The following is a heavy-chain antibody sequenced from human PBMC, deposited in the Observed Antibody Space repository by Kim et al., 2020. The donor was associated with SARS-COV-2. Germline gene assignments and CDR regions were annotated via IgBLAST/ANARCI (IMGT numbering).Heavy chain of an antibody. D-gene: IGHD3-22*01. Sequence: GGSLRLSCAASGFPFSDYGMNWVRQAPGKGLEWVSAISGSGGNTYYADSLKGRFIISRDNSKNRLYLQMNSLRAEDTAVYYCAKGFDSSGYTPTFGFWGQGTLVTVSS. V-gene: IGHV3-23*01. CDR1: GFPFSDYG. CDR2: ISGSGGNT. J-gene: IGHJ4*02. CDR3: AKGFDSSGYTPTFGF.